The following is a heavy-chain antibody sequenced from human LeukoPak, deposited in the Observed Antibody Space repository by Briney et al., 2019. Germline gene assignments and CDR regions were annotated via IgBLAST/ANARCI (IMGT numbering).Heavy chain of an antibody. CDR1: GFTFSSNA. Sequence: GGSLRLSCAASGFTFSSNAMSWVRQAPGKGLERVSAISGSGGSTYYADSVKGRFTISRDNSKSTLNLQMNSLRVEDTAVYYCAKDPRASSAYYYDRLGYWGQGTLVTVSS. CDR2: ISGSGGST. D-gene: IGHD3-22*01. CDR3: AKDPRASSAYYYDRLGY. V-gene: IGHV3-23*01. J-gene: IGHJ4*02.